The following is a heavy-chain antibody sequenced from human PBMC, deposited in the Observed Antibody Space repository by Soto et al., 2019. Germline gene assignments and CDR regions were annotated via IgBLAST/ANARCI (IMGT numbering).Heavy chain of an antibody. J-gene: IGHJ4*02. CDR1: GFTFSSYE. Sequence: HPGGSLRLSCAAPGFTFSSYEMNWVRQAPGKGLEWVSYISSSGRTIYYADSVKGRFTISRDNAKNSLYLQMNSLRAEDTAVYYCASAGLATLFAFDYWGQGTLVTVSS. CDR2: ISSSGRTI. CDR3: ASAGLATLFAFDY. V-gene: IGHV3-48*03. D-gene: IGHD1-26*01.